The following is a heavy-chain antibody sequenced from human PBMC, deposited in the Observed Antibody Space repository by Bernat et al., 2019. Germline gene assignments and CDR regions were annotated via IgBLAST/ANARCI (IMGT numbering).Heavy chain of an antibody. CDR2: INQDESEK. D-gene: IGHD2/OR15-2a*01. CDR3: GRALGNRADPQYNWFDL. Sequence: DVQVVESGGGVVQPGGSLRLSCAASGFTFSNYWMSWVRQAPGKGLEWVANINQDESEKFYVDSVKGRFTISRDNAKNSLYLQMNSLRAEDTAVHYWGRALGNRADPQYNWFDLWGQGNLVTVSS. CDR1: GFTFSNYW. V-gene: IGHV3-7*03. J-gene: IGHJ5*02.